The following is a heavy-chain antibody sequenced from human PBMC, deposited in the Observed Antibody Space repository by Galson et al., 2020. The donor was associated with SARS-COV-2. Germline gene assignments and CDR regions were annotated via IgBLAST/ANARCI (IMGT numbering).Heavy chain of an antibody. CDR2: ISYSGSTNYNT. CDR1: GGFISSYY. J-gene: IGHJ4*02. D-gene: IGHD6-13*01. V-gene: IGHV4-59*08. Sequence: SETLSLTCTVSGGFISSYYWSWIRQPPGKGLEWIGYISYSGSTNYNTNYNPSLKSRVTMSVDMSKNQFSLKLSSVTAADTALYYCARATTYSSTKFGYWGQGTLVTVSS. CDR3: ARATTYSSTKFGY.